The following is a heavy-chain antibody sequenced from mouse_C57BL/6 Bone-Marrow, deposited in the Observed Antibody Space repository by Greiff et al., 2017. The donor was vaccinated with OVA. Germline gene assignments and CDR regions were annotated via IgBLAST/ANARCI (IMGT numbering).Heavy chain of an antibody. Sequence: EVHLVESGGGLVQSGRSLRLSCATSGFTFSDFYMEWVRQAPGKGLEWIAASRNKANDYTTEYSASVKGRFIVSRDTSQSILYLQMNALRAEDTAIYYCARDGRGYYAMDYWGQGTSVTVSS. V-gene: IGHV7-1*01. CDR3: ARDGRGYYAMDY. CDR2: SRNKANDYTT. CDR1: GFTFSDFY. J-gene: IGHJ4*01.